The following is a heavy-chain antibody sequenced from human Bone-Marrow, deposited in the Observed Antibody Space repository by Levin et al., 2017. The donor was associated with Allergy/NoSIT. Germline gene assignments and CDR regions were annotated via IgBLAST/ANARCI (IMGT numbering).Heavy chain of an antibody. V-gene: IGHV3-30-3*01. Sequence: GGSLRLSCAASGFTFSSYAMHWVRQAPGKGLEWVAVISYDGSNKYYADSVKGRFTISRDNSKNTLYLQMNSLRAEDTAVYYCARDGVVLRYFDWLLVYWGQGTLVTVSS. CDR3: ARDGVVLRYFDWLLVY. J-gene: IGHJ4*02. CDR2: ISYDGSNK. D-gene: IGHD3-9*01. CDR1: GFTFSSYA.